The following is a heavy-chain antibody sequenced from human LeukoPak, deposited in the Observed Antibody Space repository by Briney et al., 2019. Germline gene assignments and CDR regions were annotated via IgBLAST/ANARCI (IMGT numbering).Heavy chain of an antibody. Sequence: GGSLRLSCAASGFTFDGYAMHWVRQAPGKGLEWVSGVSWNSGSIGYADSVKGRFTISRDNAKNSLYLQMNSLRAEDTALYYCAKAPAMVRGVIMDDAFDIWGQGTMVTVSS. CDR1: GFTFDGYA. CDR3: AKAPAMVRGVIMDDAFDI. D-gene: IGHD3-10*01. V-gene: IGHV3-9*01. J-gene: IGHJ3*02. CDR2: VSWNSGSI.